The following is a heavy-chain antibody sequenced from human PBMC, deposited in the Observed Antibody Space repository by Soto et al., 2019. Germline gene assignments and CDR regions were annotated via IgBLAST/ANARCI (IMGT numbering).Heavy chain of an antibody. CDR3: ARMNYYDTSGYPFDY. Sequence: PSETLSLTCTVSGGSISSYYSSWIRQPPGKGLEWIGYIYFRGTTNYNPSLKSRVTMSADTSKNQFSLKLNSVTAADTAVYYCARMNYYDTSGYPFDYWGQGMMVTVSS. CDR1: GGSISSYY. V-gene: IGHV4-59*01. CDR2: IYFRGTT. D-gene: IGHD3-22*01. J-gene: IGHJ4*02.